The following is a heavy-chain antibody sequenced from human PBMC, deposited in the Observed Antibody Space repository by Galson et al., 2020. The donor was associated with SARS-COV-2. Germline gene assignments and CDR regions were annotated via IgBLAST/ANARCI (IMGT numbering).Heavy chain of an antibody. CDR1: GYTFTGYY. Sequence: GASVKVSCKASGYTFTGYYMHWVRQAPGQGLEWMGWINPNSGGTNYAQKFQGWVTMTRDTSISTAYMELSRLRSDDTAVYYCARDPLPYYYGSGSWTYYFDYWGQGTLVTVSS. CDR2: INPNSGGT. D-gene: IGHD3-10*01. J-gene: IGHJ4*02. CDR3: ARDPLPYYYGSGSWTYYFDY. V-gene: IGHV1-2*04.